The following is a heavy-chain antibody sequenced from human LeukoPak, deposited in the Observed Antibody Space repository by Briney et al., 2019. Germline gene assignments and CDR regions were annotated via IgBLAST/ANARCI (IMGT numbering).Heavy chain of an antibody. V-gene: IGHV4-4*07. D-gene: IGHD1-26*01. CDR1: GGPISSYY. J-gene: IGHJ4*02. CDR2: IYTSGST. Sequence: PSETLSLTCTVSGGPISSYYWSWIRQPAGKGLEWIGRIYTSGSTNYNPSLKSRVTMSVDTSKNQFSLKLSSVTAADTAVYYCARVARRRYSGSTIFDYWGQGTLVTVSS. CDR3: ARVARRRYSGSTIFDY.